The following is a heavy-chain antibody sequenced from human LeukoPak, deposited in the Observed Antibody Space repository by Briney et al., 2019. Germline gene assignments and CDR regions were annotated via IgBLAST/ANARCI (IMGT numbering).Heavy chain of an antibody. J-gene: IGHJ5*02. D-gene: IGHD3-3*01. CDR1: GGSISSGSYY. CDR3: ARDHLANLASRLFDP. V-gene: IGHV4-61*02. CDR2: IYTSGST. Sequence: SETLSLTCTVSGGSISSGSYYWSWIRQPAGKGLEWIGRIYTSGSTNYNPSLKSRVTISVDTSKNQFSLKLSSVTAADTAVYYCARDHLANLASRLFDPWGQGTLVTVSS.